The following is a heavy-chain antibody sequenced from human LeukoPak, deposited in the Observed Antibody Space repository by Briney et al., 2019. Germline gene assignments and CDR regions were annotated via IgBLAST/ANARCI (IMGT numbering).Heavy chain of an antibody. CDR2: ISDSGGRT. D-gene: IGHD6-13*01. V-gene: IGHV3-23*01. J-gene: IGHJ4*02. Sequence: PGGSLRLSCAASGFTFSSYAMSWVRQAPGKGLEWVSAISDSGGRTYYADSVKGRFTISRDNSKNTLYLQMNSLRAEDTAVYYCAKVQPQYSSSWPYYFDYWGQGTLVTVSS. CDR3: AKVQPQYSSSWPYYFDY. CDR1: GFTFSSYA.